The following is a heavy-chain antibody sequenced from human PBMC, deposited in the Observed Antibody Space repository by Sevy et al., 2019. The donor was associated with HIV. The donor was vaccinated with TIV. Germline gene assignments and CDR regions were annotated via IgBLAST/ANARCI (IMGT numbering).Heavy chain of an antibody. J-gene: IGHJ4*02. CDR1: GYTLTQLS. Sequence: ASVKVSCKVSGYTLTQLSMHWVRQVPGKGLEWMGSFDPEDDETIYAQKFQGRVTMTEDTSTDTAYMELSSLRSEDTPVYYCATTKDYYENSGDPFDYWGQGTLVTVSS. CDR2: FDPEDDET. D-gene: IGHD3-22*01. CDR3: ATTKDYYENSGDPFDY. V-gene: IGHV1-24*01.